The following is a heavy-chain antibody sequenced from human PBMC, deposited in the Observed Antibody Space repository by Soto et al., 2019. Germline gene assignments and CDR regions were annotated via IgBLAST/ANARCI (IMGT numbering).Heavy chain of an antibody. Sequence: QVQVVESGGGVVQAGRSLRLSCEVSGFTFSRYGMHWVRQAPGKGLEWEAFIWYDGSNKNYGDSVKGRFTVSRDDLKNTVYLQMKSLRDEDTAVYYCARDIEFVDIVSTIVLHYSFSGMDVWGQGTTVTVSS. CDR1: GFTFSRYG. CDR2: IWYDGSNK. V-gene: IGHV3-33*01. CDR3: ARDIEFVDIVSTIVLHYSFSGMDV. D-gene: IGHD5-12*01. J-gene: IGHJ6*02.